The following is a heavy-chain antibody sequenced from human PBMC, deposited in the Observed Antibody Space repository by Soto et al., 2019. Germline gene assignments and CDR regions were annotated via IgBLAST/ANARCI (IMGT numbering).Heavy chain of an antibody. V-gene: IGHV3-23*01. CDR1: AFTFINYG. J-gene: IGHJ4*02. D-gene: IGHD1-1*01. CDR2: ISGSGGST. Sequence: EVQLLESGGGLVQPGGSLRLSCAVSAFTFINYGMSWVRQAPGKGLEWVSAISGSGGSTAYADSVKGRFTISRDNSKNTLYLQMNTLRAEDTAVYYCAKATRVWNDVWDYWGQGTLVTVSS. CDR3: AKATRVWNDVWDY.